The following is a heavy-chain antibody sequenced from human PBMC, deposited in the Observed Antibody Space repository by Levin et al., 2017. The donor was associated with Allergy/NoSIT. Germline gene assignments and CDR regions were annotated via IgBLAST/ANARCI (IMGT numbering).Heavy chain of an antibody. CDR2: IYYSGST. V-gene: IGHV4-59*01. Sequence: SQTLSLTCTVSGGSISSSYWSWIRQPPGKGLEWIGYIYYSGSTNYNPSLKSRVTISVDTSKNQFSLKLSSVTAADTAVYYCARARSRRDAFDIWGQGTMVTVSS. CDR1: GGSISSSY. J-gene: IGHJ3*02. CDR3: ARARSRRDAFDI.